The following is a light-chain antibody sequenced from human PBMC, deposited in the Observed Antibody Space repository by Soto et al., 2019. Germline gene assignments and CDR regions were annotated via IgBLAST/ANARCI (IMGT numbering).Light chain of an antibody. V-gene: IGKV1-27*01. CDR3: QKYNSGAWT. Sequence: DIQMTQSPSSLSASVGDRVTITCRASQGISNYLAWYQKKPGKVPKLLIYAASTLQSGVPSRFSDSGSGTDFPLTISSLLSEDVATYYCQKYNSGAWTFGQGTKVEIK. CDR2: AAS. CDR1: QGISNY. J-gene: IGKJ1*01.